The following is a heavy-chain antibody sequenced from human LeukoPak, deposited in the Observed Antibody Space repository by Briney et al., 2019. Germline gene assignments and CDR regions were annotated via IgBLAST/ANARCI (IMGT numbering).Heavy chain of an antibody. D-gene: IGHD5-12*01. V-gene: IGHV3-11*01. CDR1: GFTFSDYY. CDR3: ARASGYADFDF. J-gene: IGHJ4*02. CDR2: ISSSGSTI. Sequence: GGSLTLSCAASGFTFSDYYMSWIRPAPGKGLEWVSYISSSGSTIYYADSVKGRFTISRDNAKHSLSLQMNSLRAEDTAVYYCARASGYADFDFWGQGTLVTVSS.